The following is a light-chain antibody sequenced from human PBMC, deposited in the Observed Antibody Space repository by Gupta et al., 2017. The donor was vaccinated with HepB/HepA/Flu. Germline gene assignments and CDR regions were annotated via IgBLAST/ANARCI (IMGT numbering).Light chain of an antibody. CDR2: ATS. CDR3: QQFGSSPYT. CDR1: QSVSSSY. V-gene: IGKV3-20*01. Sequence: EIVLTQSPGTLSLSPGERATLSCRASQSVSSSYLTWYQQKPGQAPRLLIYATSSRATGIPDKFSGSGSGRDFTLTISRLEPEYSAVYYCQQFGSSPYTFGQGTKLEIK. J-gene: IGKJ2*01.